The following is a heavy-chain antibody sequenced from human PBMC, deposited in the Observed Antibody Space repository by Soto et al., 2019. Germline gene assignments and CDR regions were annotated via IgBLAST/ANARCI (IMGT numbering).Heavy chain of an antibody. V-gene: IGHV4-34*01. J-gene: IGHJ3*02. CDR1: GGTFSGYY. Sequence: SYTLSISCAVYGGTFSGYYLSWIRQPPGKGLEWIGEINHSGSTNYNPSLKRRVTISVDTSKNLFSLKLSSVTAADTAVYYCARARKRSYYYDSSGYLVPFDIWGQGTMVTVSS. CDR3: ARARKRSYYYDSSGYLVPFDI. CDR2: INHSGST. D-gene: IGHD3-22*01.